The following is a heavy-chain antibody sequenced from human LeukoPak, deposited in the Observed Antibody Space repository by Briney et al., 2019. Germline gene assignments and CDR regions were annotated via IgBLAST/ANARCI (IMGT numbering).Heavy chain of an antibody. CDR2: ISDSSGTI. V-gene: IGHV3-48*04. J-gene: IGHJ6*03. CDR3: ARGQGDFWSGSYYYYYMDV. D-gene: IGHD3-3*01. CDR1: GFTFSGYS. Sequence: GGSLRLSCAASGFTFSGYSMNWVRQAPGKGLEWVSYISDSSGTIYNADSVTGRFTISRDSAKNSLYLQMNSLRAEDTALYYCARGQGDFWSGSYYYYYMDVWGKGTTVTVSS.